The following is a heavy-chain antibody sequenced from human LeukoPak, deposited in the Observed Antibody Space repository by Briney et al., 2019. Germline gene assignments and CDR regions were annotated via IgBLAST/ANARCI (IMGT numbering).Heavy chain of an antibody. CDR3: ARMTTPSATGI. Sequence: PSETLSLTCAVSGYSISSGYYWGWIRQPAGKRLEWIGRIYTSGSTNYNPSLKSRVTMSVDTAKNQFSLKLSSVTAADTAVYYCARMTTPSATGIWGQGTMVTVSS. J-gene: IGHJ3*02. CDR1: GYSISSGYY. CDR2: IYTSGST. D-gene: IGHD4-17*01. V-gene: IGHV4-38-2*01.